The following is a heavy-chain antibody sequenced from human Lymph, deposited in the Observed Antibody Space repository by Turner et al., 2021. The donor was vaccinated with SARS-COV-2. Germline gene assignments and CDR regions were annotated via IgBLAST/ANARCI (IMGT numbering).Heavy chain of an antibody. Sequence: QVQLQESGLGLVKPSGTLSLTCGVSGGSISSSNWWSWVRQPPGKGLEWIGEIHHSVNTNYNPSLKIRVTISVDKSKNQFSLKLSSVTAADTALYYCATKYCSGGSCSYFDYWGQGTLVTVSS. D-gene: IGHD2-15*01. CDR2: IHHSVNT. V-gene: IGHV4-4*02. CDR1: GGSISSSNW. CDR3: ATKYCSGGSCSYFDY. J-gene: IGHJ4*02.